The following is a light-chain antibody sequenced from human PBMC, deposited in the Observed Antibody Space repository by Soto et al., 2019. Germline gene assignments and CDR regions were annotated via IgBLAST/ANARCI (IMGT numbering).Light chain of an antibody. CDR3: QQYKSHPHS. Sequence: DIQMTQSPSTLSASVGDTVTITCRASQNIDSWLACYQQKPGKAPKFLMYQASRLQSGVPSRFSASGSGTEFTLTTSSLQPDGFQSYYCQQYKSHPHSFGQGTKLEIK. CDR1: QNIDSW. V-gene: IGKV1-5*03. J-gene: IGKJ2*03. CDR2: QAS.